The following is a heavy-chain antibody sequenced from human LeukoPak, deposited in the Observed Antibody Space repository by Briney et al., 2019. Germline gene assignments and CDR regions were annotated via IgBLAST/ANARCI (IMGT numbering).Heavy chain of an antibody. D-gene: IGHD6-25*01. Sequence: VASVKVSCKASGYTFTSYDINWVRQATGQGLEWMGWMNPNSGNTGYAQKFQGRVTMTRDTSTSTVYMELSSLRSEDTAVYYCARGAAGDPYFDYWGQGTLVTVSS. CDR1: GYTFTSYD. CDR3: ARGAAGDPYFDY. J-gene: IGHJ4*02. V-gene: IGHV1-8*02. CDR2: MNPNSGNT.